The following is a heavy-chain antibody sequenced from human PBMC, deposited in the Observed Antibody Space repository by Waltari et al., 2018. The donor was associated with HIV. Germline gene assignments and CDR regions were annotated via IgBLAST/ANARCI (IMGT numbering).Heavy chain of an antibody. V-gene: IGHV1-69*01. CDR2: IIPIFDET. D-gene: IGHD2-21*01. CDR3: ASAHCGADCYSSEGWLDP. CDR1: GGTFSSQA. J-gene: IGHJ5*02. Sequence: QVHLVQSGPEVKTPGSSVKVSCKASGGTFSSQAISWVRKAPGQGLEWMGGIIPIFDETTYAQKFQGRVTINADESRRTAYMELRSLRSDDTAVYYCASAHCGADCYSSEGWLDPWGQGTLVTVSS.